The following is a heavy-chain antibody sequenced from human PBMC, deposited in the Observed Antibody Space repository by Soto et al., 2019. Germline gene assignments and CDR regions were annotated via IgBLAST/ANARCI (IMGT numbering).Heavy chain of an antibody. D-gene: IGHD2-15*01. J-gene: IGHJ4*02. V-gene: IGHV4-39*01. Sequence: SETMSLTCTVSGGSISSSSYYWGWIRQPPGKGLEWIGSIYYSGSTYYNPSLKSRVTISVDTSKNQFSLKLSSVTAADTAVYYCARGYCSGGSCYSGFAFIDYWGQGTLVTVSS. CDR3: ARGYCSGGSCYSGFAFIDY. CDR2: IYYSGST. CDR1: GGSISSSSYY.